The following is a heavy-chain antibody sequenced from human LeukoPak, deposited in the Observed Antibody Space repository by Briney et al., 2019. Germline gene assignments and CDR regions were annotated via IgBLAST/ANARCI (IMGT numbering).Heavy chain of an antibody. Sequence: GTSVKVSCKASGFTFTSSAVQWVRQARGQRLEWIGWIVVGSGNTNYAQKFQERVTITRDMSTSTAYMELSSLRSEDTAVYYCARRLGYCSSTSCSVGAFDIWGQGTMVTVSS. CDR2: IVVGSGNT. J-gene: IGHJ3*02. V-gene: IGHV1-58*01. CDR1: GFTFTSSA. CDR3: ARRLGYCSSTSCSVGAFDI. D-gene: IGHD2-2*01.